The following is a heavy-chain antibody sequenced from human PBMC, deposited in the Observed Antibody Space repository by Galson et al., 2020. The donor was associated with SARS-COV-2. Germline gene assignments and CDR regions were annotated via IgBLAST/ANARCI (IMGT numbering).Heavy chain of an antibody. D-gene: IGHD1-26*01. CDR1: GFTFSSYS. V-gene: IGHV3-21*01. CDR2: ISSSSSSI. Sequence: GGSLRLSCAASGFTFSSYSFNWVRQAPGKGLEWVSYISSSSSSIFYADSVKGRFTISRDNARNSLFLQVNSLRAEDTAVYYCARDALNSGTYPTFDYWGQGTLVTVSS. J-gene: IGHJ4*02. CDR3: ARDALNSGTYPTFDY.